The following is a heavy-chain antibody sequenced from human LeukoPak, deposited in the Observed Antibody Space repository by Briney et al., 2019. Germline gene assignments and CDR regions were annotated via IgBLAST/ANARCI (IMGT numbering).Heavy chain of an antibody. Sequence: SETLSLTCTVSGGSISSSSYYWGWIRQPPGKGLEWIGSIYYSGSTYYNPSLKSRVTISVDTSKNQFSLKLSSVTAADTAVYFCARAYQGTVTKYDYWGQGTLVTVSS. V-gene: IGHV4-39*07. CDR1: GGSISSSSYY. CDR3: ARAYQGTVTKYDY. CDR2: IYYSGST. J-gene: IGHJ4*02. D-gene: IGHD4-17*01.